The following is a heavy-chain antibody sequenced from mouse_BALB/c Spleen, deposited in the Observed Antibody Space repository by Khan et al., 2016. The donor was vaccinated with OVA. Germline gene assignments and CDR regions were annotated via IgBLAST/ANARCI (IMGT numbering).Heavy chain of an antibody. V-gene: IGHV1S81*02. CDR1: GYTFTSYY. J-gene: IGHJ3*01. D-gene: IGHD1-1*02. Sequence: QVQLKESGAELVKPGASVRLSCKASGYTFTSYYLYWVKQRPGQGLEWIGDINPSNGGTNFNEKFKTKATLTVDKSSSTAYMQLSSPTSEDSAVYYCTRSGYGAFAYWGQGTLVTVSA. CDR3: TRSGYGAFAY. CDR2: INPSNGGT.